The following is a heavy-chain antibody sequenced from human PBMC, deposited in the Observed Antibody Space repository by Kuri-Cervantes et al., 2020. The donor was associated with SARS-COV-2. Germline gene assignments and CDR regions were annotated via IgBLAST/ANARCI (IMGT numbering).Heavy chain of an antibody. CDR1: GYTLTELS. D-gene: IGHD3-16*01. CDR3: ATDGGVRAPSKSLRYYYYGMDV. J-gene: IGHJ6*02. V-gene: IGHV1-24*01. Sequence: ASVKVSCKVSGYTLTELSMHWVRQAPGKGLEWMGGFDPEDGETIYAQKFQGRVTMTEDTSTDTAYMELSSLRSEDTAVYYCATDGGVRAPSKSLRYYYYGMDVWGQGTTVTVPS. CDR2: FDPEDGET.